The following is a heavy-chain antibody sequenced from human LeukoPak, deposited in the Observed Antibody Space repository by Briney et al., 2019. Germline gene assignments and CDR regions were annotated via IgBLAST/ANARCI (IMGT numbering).Heavy chain of an antibody. V-gene: IGHV4-59*01. CDR2: IYYSGST. CDR3: ARETRIVGATIGPKYYMDV. J-gene: IGHJ6*03. Sequence: SETLSLTCTVSGGSISSYYWSWIRQPPGKGLEWIGYIYYSGSTNYNPSLKSRVTISVDTSKNQFSLKLSSMTAADTAVYYCARETRIVGATIGPKYYMDVWGKGTTVTVSS. CDR1: GGSISSYY. D-gene: IGHD1-26*01.